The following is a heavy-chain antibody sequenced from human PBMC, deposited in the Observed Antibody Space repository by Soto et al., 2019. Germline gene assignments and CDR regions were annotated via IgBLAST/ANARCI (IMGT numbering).Heavy chain of an antibody. J-gene: IGHJ4*02. V-gene: IGHV3-23*01. Sequence: PGGSLRLSCAASGFTFSRYAMSWVRQAPGKGLEWVSAISGSGGSTFYADSVKGRFTISRDNSKNTLYLQMNSLRAEDTAVYYCAQDRTDYSSGWFGYWGQGTLVTVSS. CDR3: AQDRTDYSSGWFGY. CDR2: ISGSGGST. D-gene: IGHD6-19*01. CDR1: GFTFSRYA.